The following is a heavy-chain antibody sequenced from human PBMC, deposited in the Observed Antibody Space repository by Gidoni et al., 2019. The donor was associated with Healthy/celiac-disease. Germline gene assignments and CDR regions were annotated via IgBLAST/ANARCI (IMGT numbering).Heavy chain of an antibody. J-gene: IGHJ4*02. Sequence: QVQLVESGGGVVQPGRSLRLSCAASGFTFSSYGMHWVRQAPGKGLEWVAVIWYDGSNKYYADSVKGRFTISRDNSKNTLYLQMNSLRAEDTAVYYCARTPYDSSGYYYFDYWGQGTLVTVSS. D-gene: IGHD3-22*01. CDR3: ARTPYDSSGYYYFDY. CDR2: IWYDGSNK. CDR1: GFTFSSYG. V-gene: IGHV3-33*01.